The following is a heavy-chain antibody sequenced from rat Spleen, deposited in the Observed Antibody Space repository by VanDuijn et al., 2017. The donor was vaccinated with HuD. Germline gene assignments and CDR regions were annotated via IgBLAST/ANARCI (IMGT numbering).Heavy chain of an antibody. CDR2: ISTGGGNT. Sequence: EVQLVESGGGLVQPGRSLKLSCAASGFTFTNYDMAWVRQAPTKGLEWIASISTGGGNTYYRDSVKGRFTISRDNAKSTLYLQMDSLRSEDTATYYCARGYVMDAWGQGASVTVSS. CDR3: ARGYVMDA. V-gene: IGHV5-25*01. CDR1: GFTFTNYD. J-gene: IGHJ4*01.